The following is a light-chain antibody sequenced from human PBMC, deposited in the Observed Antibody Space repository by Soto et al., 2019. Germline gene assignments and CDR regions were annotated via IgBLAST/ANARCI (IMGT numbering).Light chain of an antibody. J-gene: IGLJ2*01. CDR3: AAGDDSLNGVV. Sequence: QSVLTQPPSASGTPGQRVTISCSGSSSNIGSNTVNWYQQLPGTAPKLLIYSNTQRPSGVLDRFSGSKSGTSASLAISGLQAEDEADYYCAAGDDSLNGVVFGGGTKLTVL. V-gene: IGLV1-44*01. CDR1: SSNIGSNT. CDR2: SNT.